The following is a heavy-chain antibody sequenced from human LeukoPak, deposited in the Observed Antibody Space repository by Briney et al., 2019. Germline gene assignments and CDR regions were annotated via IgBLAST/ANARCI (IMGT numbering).Heavy chain of an antibody. Sequence: SETLSLTCAVSGYSISSGYYWGWIRPPPGKGLDWSGNIYYSGSTYYNPSLKSRLTISVDTSKNQFSLKLSSVTAADTAMYYCARAGEGGYSGYDYYYHYYMDVWGKGTTVTVSS. J-gene: IGHJ6*03. D-gene: IGHD5-12*01. V-gene: IGHV4-38-2*01. CDR2: IYYSGST. CDR3: ARAGEGGYSGYDYYYHYYMDV. CDR1: GYSISSGYY.